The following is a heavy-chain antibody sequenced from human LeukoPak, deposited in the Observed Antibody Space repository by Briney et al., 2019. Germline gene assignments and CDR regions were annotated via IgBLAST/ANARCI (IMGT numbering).Heavy chain of an antibody. D-gene: IGHD1-26*01. CDR3: ARDGDSGSSPYWYFDL. CDR2: MNPSNGNT. Sequence: ASVKVSCKASGYFFTSYAINWVRQATGQGLEWMGWMNPSNGNTGFAQKFQGRLTMTRDTSTSTAYMELSSLRSEDTAVYYCARDGDSGSSPYWYFDLWGRGTLVTVSS. J-gene: IGHJ2*01. V-gene: IGHV1-8*01. CDR1: GYFFTSYA.